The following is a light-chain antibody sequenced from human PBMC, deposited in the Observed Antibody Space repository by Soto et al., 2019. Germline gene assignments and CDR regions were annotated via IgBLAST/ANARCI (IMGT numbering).Light chain of an antibody. CDR2: DAS. CDR3: QQYGSSPMT. CDR1: QSVSSN. J-gene: IGKJ5*01. V-gene: IGKV3D-20*01. Sequence: EIVLTQSPATLSLSPGERATLSCRASQSVSSNLAWYQQKPGLAPRLLIYDASSRATGIPDRFSGSGSGTDFTLTISRLEPEDFAVYYCQQYGSSPMTFGQGTRLEIK.